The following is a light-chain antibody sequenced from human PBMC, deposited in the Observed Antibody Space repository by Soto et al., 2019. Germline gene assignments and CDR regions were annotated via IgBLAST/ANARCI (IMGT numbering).Light chain of an antibody. Sequence: DIQLTQSPSPLSASVGDRVYITCRTSQDVSSYLNWYQAKPGKAPKLLVYESSTLESGVPSRFSGSGSGTDFTLTISSLQPEYSATYYCQQSYGSPPFTFGPGTRVDI. CDR1: QDVSSY. CDR3: QQSYGSPPFT. CDR2: ESS. V-gene: IGKV1-39*01. J-gene: IGKJ3*01.